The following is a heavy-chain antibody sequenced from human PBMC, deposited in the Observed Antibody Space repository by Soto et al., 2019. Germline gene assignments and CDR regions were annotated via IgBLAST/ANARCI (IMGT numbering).Heavy chain of an antibody. V-gene: IGHV3-23*01. CDR3: AKCIGGSCYSDY. J-gene: IGHJ4*02. D-gene: IGHD2-15*01. Sequence: EVQLLESGGGLVQPGGSLRLSCAASGFTFSSYAMSWVRQAPGKGLEWVSAISGSGGSTYYADPVKGRFTISRDNSKNTLYLQMNSLRAEDTAVYYCAKCIGGSCYSDYWGQGTLVTVSS. CDR1: GFTFSSYA. CDR2: ISGSGGST.